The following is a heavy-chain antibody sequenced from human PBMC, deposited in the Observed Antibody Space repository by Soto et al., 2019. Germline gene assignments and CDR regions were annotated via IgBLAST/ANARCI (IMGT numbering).Heavy chain of an antibody. D-gene: IGHD3-3*01. V-gene: IGHV4-39*01. Sequence: SETLSLTCTVSGGSISSSSYYWGWIRQPPGKGLERIGSIYYSGSTYYNPSLKSRVTISVDTSKNQFSLKLSSVTAADTAVYYCARAARSYDFWSGYYERATYYGMDVWGQGTTVTVSS. CDR1: GGSISSSSYY. J-gene: IGHJ6*02. CDR3: ARAARSYDFWSGYYERATYYGMDV. CDR2: IYYSGST.